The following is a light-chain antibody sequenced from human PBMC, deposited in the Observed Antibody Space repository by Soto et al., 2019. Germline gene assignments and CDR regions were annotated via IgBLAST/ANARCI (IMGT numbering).Light chain of an antibody. J-gene: IGKJ4*01. CDR1: QSVSSD. CDR2: DAS. CDR3: QQYKKWPFT. V-gene: IGKV3D-15*01. Sequence: EIVMTQSPAILSVSPGERATLSCRASQSVSSDLAWYQQKPGQAPRLLIYDASTGATGIPARFSGSGSGTEFALTITSLLSEDFVVYYCQQYKKWPFTFGGGTKVEIK.